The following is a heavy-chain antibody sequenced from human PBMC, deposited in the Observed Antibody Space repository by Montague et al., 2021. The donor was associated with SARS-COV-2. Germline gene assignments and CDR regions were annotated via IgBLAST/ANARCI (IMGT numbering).Heavy chain of an antibody. CDR1: GFSLSTSGMC. J-gene: IGHJ4*02. CDR3: ARIRDYDILTGSYSGFDY. Sequence: PALVKPTQTLTLTCTFSGFSLSTSGMCVSWIRQPPGKALEWLALXDWDDGKYYSTSLKTRLTISKDTSKNQVVLTMTNMDPVDTATYYCARIRDYDILTGSYSGFDYWGQGTLVTVSS. CDR2: XDWDDGK. V-gene: IGHV2-70*01. D-gene: IGHD3-9*01.